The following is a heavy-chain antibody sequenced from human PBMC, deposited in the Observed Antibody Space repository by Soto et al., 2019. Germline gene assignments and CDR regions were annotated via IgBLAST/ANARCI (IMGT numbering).Heavy chain of an antibody. Sequence: GGSLRLSCAASGFTFSSYSMNWVRQAPGKGLEWVSYISSSSSTIYYADSVKGRFTNSRDNAKNSLYLQMKSLRAEETDVYYRAREALLNGFHPWGKGTLVTVS. CDR1: GFTFSSYS. CDR3: AREALLNGFHP. CDR2: ISSSSSTI. D-gene: IGHD2-15*01. V-gene: IGHV3-48*01. J-gene: IGHJ5*02.